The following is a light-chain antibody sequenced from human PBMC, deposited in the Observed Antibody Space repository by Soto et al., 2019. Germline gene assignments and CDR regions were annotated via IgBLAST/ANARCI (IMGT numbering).Light chain of an antibody. CDR1: SSDVGDYNY. J-gene: IGLJ1*01. V-gene: IGLV2-14*01. Sequence: QSALTQPASVSGSPGQSITISCTGTSSDVGDYNYVSWYQQHPGNAPKLMIYDVSNRPSGVSNRFSGSKSGSTASLTICGLQAEDEADYCCSSYTSSTTRVFGAGTKLTVL. CDR3: SSYTSSTTRV. CDR2: DVS.